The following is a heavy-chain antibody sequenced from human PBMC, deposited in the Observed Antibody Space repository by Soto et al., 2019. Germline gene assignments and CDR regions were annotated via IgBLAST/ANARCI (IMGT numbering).Heavy chain of an antibody. Sequence: ASGKVSCKASGYTFTSYGISWVRHAPGQGLEWMGWISAYNGNTNYAQKLQGRVTMTTDTSTSTAYMELRSLRSDDTAVYYCARGPPSYYDSSGYYKYFDDWGQGTLVTVSS. CDR1: GYTFTSYG. CDR3: ARGPPSYYDSSGYYKYFDD. CDR2: ISAYNGNT. J-gene: IGHJ4*02. D-gene: IGHD3-22*01. V-gene: IGHV1-18*01.